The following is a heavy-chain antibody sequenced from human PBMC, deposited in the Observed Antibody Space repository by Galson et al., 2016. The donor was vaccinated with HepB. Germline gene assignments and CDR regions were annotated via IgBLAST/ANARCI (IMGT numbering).Heavy chain of an antibody. D-gene: IGHD1-26*01. CDR2: ISRSGDST. Sequence: SLRLSCAASGFTFYKYWMHWVRQVPGKGLEVVSSISRSGDSTDYADSVKGRFTISRDNSKNTLSLQMNSLTADDTAIYYCVQGSTAPAVWGKGTTVTVSS. V-gene: IGHV3-23*01. CDR1: GFTFYKYW. CDR3: VQGSTAPAV. J-gene: IGHJ6*04.